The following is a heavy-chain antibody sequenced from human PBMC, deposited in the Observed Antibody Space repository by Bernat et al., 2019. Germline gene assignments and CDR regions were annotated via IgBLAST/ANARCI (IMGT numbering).Heavy chain of an antibody. Sequence: QVQLVQSGAEVKKPGSSVKVSCKASGGTFSSYTISWVRQAPGQGLEWMGRIIPILGIANYAQKFQGRVTITADKSTSTAYMELSSLRSEDTAVYYCAREYYDSSGYEEGSMPFDYWGQGTLVTVSS. CDR2: IIPILGIA. CDR1: GGTFSSYT. CDR3: AREYYDSSGYEEGSMPFDY. D-gene: IGHD3-22*01. J-gene: IGHJ4*02. V-gene: IGHV1-69*02.